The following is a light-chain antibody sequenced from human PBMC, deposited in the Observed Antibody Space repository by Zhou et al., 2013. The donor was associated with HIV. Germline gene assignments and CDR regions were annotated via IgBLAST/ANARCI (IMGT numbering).Light chain of an antibody. V-gene: IGKV1-5*03. CDR3: QHYSTSPLG. Sequence: DIQLTQSPSTLSASVGDRVTISCRASQSVGNWLAWYQQKPGKAPTLLIYKASNLQTGVPSRFSGSGSATEFTLTISCLQSEDFAIYYCQHYSTSPLGFGGGRRW. CDR2: KAS. CDR1: QSVGNW. J-gene: IGKJ4*01.